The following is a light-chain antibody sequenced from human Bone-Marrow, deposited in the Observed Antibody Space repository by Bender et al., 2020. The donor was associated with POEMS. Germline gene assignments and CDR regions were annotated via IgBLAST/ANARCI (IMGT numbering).Light chain of an antibody. V-gene: IGLV1-44*01. CDR2: SDI. J-gene: IGLJ2*01. Sequence: QSVLTQPPSVSGTPGQRVTISCSGSGSNIGGYPVNWYLQVPGAAPKLLIYSDIERPSGVPDRFYGSKSGTSASLGISVLQSEDEADYYCAAWDDSLNGLEFGGGTKVTVL. CDR3: AAWDDSLNGLE. CDR1: GSNIGGYP.